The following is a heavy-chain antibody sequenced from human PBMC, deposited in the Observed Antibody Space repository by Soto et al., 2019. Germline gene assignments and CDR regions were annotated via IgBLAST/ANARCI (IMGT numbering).Heavy chain of an antibody. J-gene: IGHJ3*02. CDR3: TKTNAFDI. CDR2: IGWNGGNI. Sequence: VQLVESGGGLVQPGTSLRLSCAASGFTFHAYAMHWVRQVPGKGLKWVSGIGWNGGNIGYADSVKGRFTISRDNAKNSLYLQMNSLRAEDTALYYCTKTNAFDIWGHGTMVTVSS. CDR1: GFTFHAYA. V-gene: IGHV3-9*01.